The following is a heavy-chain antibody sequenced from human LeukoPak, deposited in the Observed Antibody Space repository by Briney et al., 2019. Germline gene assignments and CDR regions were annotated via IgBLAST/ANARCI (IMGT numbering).Heavy chain of an antibody. V-gene: IGHV3-7*01. CDR2: IKQDGSEK. D-gene: IGHD6-19*01. J-gene: IGHJ4*02. Sequence: GGPLRLSCVASGFTFSNYWMNWVRQPPGKGLEWVANIKQDGSEKYYVDSVKGRFTISRDNVKNSLYLQMNSLRAEDTGVYYCAGGSGWISDCWGQGTLVIVSS. CDR1: GFTFSNYW. CDR3: AGGSGWISDC.